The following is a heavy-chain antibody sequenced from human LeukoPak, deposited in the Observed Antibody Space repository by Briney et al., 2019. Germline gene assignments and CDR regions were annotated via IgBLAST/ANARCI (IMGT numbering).Heavy chain of an antibody. CDR3: ARRSPLVVVTAAHYYDY. J-gene: IGHJ4*02. D-gene: IGHD2-21*02. V-gene: IGHV4-39*01. CDR1: GDSITNSNYF. Sequence: SETLSLTCTVSGDSITNSNYFWGWIRQPPGQGLERIGEVFYNGNTHYNPSLKSRVIISTDTSKSQFSLTLTAVTASDTAIYYCARRSPLVVVTAAHYYDYWGQGTLVTVSS. CDR2: VFYNGNT.